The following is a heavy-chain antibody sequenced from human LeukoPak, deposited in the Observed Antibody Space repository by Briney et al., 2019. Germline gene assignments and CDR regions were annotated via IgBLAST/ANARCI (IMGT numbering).Heavy chain of an antibody. V-gene: IGHV3-33*01. CDR2: IWYDGSNK. D-gene: IGHD6-19*01. CDR3: ARDRAVAPYYYYGMDV. Sequence: GGSLRLSCAASGFTFSSYGMHWVRQAPGKGLEWMAVIWYDGSNKYYADSVKGRFTISRDNSKNTLYLQMNSLRAEDTAVYYCARDRAVAPYYYYGMDVWGQGTTVTVSS. CDR1: GFTFSSYG. J-gene: IGHJ6*02.